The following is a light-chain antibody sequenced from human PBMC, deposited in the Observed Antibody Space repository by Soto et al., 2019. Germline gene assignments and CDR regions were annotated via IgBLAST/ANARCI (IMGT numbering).Light chain of an antibody. CDR1: QGISND. J-gene: IGKJ3*01. V-gene: IGKV1-27*01. Sequence: DIQMTQSPSSLSASVGDRVAITCRASQGISNDLAWYQQKPGKVPKLLIYAAATLQSGVPSLCSGSGSGTDYTLNISSLQPEDVATYYCQKYNSAPFTFGPGTNVDIK. CDR2: AAA. CDR3: QKYNSAPFT.